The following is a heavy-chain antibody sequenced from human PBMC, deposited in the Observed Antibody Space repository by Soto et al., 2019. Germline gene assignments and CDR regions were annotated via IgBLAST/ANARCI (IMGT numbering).Heavy chain of an antibody. CDR3: ATGGIEQLVLCY. CDR1: GYTLTELS. V-gene: IGHV1-24*01. D-gene: IGHD6-6*01. Sequence: XSVKVSFRVSGYTLTELSMHLVRQAPGKGLEWMGGFDPEDGETIYAQKFQGRVTMTEDTSTDTAYMELSSMRSEDTAVYYCATGGIEQLVLCYWGQGTLVTVSS. CDR2: FDPEDGET. J-gene: IGHJ4*02.